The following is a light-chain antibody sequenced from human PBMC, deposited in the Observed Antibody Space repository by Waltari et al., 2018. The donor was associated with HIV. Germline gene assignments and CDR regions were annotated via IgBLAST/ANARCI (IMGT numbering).Light chain of an antibody. Sequence: QSALTQPPSASGSPGQSVTISCTGTSSDVGGYNYVSWYQQHPGKAPKLMIYEVSKRPSGVPDRFFGSKSGNTASLTVSGLQAEDEADYYCSSYAGSTHYVFGTGTKVTVL. CDR2: EVS. CDR3: SSYAGSTHYV. CDR1: SSDVGGYNY. V-gene: IGLV2-8*01. J-gene: IGLJ1*01.